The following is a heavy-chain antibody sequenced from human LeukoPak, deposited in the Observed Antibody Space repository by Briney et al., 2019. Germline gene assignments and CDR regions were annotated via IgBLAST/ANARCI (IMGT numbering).Heavy chain of an antibody. CDR3: AKVRARIVLMEGFDP. CDR2: ISYDGSNK. Sequence: PGGSLRLSCAASGFTFSSYGMHWVRQAPGKGLEWVAVISYDGSNKYYADSVKGRFTISRDNSKNTLYLQTNSLRAEDTAVYYCAKVRARIVLMEGFDPWGQGTLVTVSS. D-gene: IGHD2-8*01. J-gene: IGHJ5*02. V-gene: IGHV3-30*18. CDR1: GFTFSSYG.